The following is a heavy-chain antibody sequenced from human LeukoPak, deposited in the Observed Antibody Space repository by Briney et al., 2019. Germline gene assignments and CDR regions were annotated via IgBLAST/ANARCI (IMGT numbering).Heavy chain of an antibody. Sequence: PGGSLRLSCAASGFTFSSYGMHWVRQAPGKGLEWVAVIWHDGSNKYYADSVKGRFTISRDNSKNTLYLQMNSLRAEDTAVYYCARDSEGGVVVVAATPDDAFDIWGQGTMVTVSS. V-gene: IGHV3-33*01. CDR2: IWHDGSNK. CDR3: ARDSEGGVVVVAATPDDAFDI. CDR1: GFTFSSYG. D-gene: IGHD2-15*01. J-gene: IGHJ3*02.